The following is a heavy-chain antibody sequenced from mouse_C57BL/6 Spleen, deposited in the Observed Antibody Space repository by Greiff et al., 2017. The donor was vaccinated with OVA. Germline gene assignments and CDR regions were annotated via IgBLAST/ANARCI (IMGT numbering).Heavy chain of an antibody. V-gene: IGHV1-22*01. CDR2: INPNNGGT. Sequence: EVKVVESGPELVKPGDSVKMSCKASGYTFTDYNMHWVKQSHGKSLEWIGYINPNNGGTSYNKKFKGKATLTVNKSTSTAYMELHSLTSEASAVYYCARDYYSIYRGAWFAYWGQGTLVTVSA. CDR1: GYTFTDYN. J-gene: IGHJ3*01. CDR3: ARDYYSIYRGAWFAY. D-gene: IGHD2-12*01.